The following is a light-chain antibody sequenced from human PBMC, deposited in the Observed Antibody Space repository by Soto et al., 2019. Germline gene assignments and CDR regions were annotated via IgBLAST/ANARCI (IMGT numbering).Light chain of an antibody. CDR3: QQFSSYPLT. J-gene: IGKJ4*01. CDR1: QTVRNNY. Sequence: EVELTQSPATLSLSPGETATLSCRASQTVRNNYLAWYQQKPGQAPRLLIYDASSRATGIPDRFSGGGSGTDFTLTISRLEPEDFAVYYCQQFSSYPLTFGGGTKVDIK. CDR2: DAS. V-gene: IGKV3-20*01.